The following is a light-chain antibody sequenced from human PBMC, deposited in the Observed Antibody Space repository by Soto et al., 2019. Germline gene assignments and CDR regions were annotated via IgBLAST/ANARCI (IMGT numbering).Light chain of an antibody. CDR3: QQYVGSPPTYT. CDR1: QSVSSSS. J-gene: IGKJ2*01. Sequence: EIVLTQSPGTPSLSPGERATLSCRASQSVSSSSLAWYQQKPGQAPRLLIYAASNRASGIPGRFSGSGSGTDFPLSISRLEPEDFAVYYCQQYVGSPPTYTFGLGTKLEI. CDR2: AAS. V-gene: IGKV3-20*01.